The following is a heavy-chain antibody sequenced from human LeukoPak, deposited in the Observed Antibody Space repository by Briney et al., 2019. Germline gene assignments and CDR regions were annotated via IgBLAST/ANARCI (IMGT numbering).Heavy chain of an antibody. J-gene: IGHJ4*02. CDR2: INPSGGST. Sequence: ASVKVSCKASGYTFTSYYMHWVRQAPGQGLEWMGIINPSGGSTSYARKFQGRVTMTRDMSTSTVYMELSSLRSEDTAVYYCARSREPKYYFDYWGQGTLVTVSS. CDR3: ARSREPKYYFDY. CDR1: GYTFTSYY. V-gene: IGHV1-46*01.